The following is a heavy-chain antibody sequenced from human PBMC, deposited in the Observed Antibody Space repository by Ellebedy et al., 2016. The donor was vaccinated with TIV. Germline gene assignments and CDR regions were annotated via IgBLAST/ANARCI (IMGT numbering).Heavy chain of an antibody. V-gene: IGHV1-18*01. J-gene: IGHJ3*02. CDR3: ARGPPVVVIRNAFDI. CDR1: GYTFSSYG. CDR2: ISAYNGNT. Sequence: ASVKVSCKASGYTFSSYGFTWVRQTPGQGLEWMGWISAYNGNTNYAQKLQGRVTMTTDTSTSTASMELRSLRSDDTAVYYCARGPPVVVIRNAFDIWGQGTMVTVSS. D-gene: IGHD3-22*01.